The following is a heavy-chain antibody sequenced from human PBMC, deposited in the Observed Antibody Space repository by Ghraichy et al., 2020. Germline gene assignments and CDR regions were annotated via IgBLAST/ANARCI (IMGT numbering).Heavy chain of an antibody. CDR3: AKGKGSGWYYDDC. CDR2: ISASGGTT. CDR1: GFTFSSYA. V-gene: IGHV3-23*01. D-gene: IGHD6-19*01. J-gene: IGHJ4*02. Sequence: GVLRLSCAASGFTFSSYAMSWVRQAPGKGLEWVSAISASGGTTYYADSVKGRFTISRDNSKNTLHLQVNSLRAEDTAVYYCAKGKGSGWYYDDCWGQGTLVTVSS.